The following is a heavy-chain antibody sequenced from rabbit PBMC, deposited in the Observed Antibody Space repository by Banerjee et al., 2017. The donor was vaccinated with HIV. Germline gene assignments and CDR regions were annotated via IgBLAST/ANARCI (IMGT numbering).Heavy chain of an antibody. CDR3: ATRYGDHIDVSYGMNL. Sequence: QSLEESGGDLFQPGGSLALTCKASGFSFSSGYDMCWVRQAPGKGLEWIACIYTGSSGSTYYASWAKGRFTISKTSSTTVTLQMTSLTGADTATYFCATRYGDHIDVSYGMNLWGPGTLVTVS. J-gene: IGHJ4*01. D-gene: IGHD2-1*01. CDR1: GFSFSSGYD. CDR2: IYTGSSGST. V-gene: IGHV1S40*01.